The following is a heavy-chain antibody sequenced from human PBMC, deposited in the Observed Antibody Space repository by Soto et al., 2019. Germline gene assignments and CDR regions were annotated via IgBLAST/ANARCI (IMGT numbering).Heavy chain of an antibody. CDR1: GYGCTTYG. CDR3: ARRRYGDY. CDR2: ISAHNGNT. J-gene: IGHJ4*02. D-gene: IGHD1-1*01. V-gene: IGHV1-18*01. Sequence: QVHLVQYGAEVKKPGASVKVSCKGSGYGCTTYGITWVRQAPGQGLEWMAWISAHNGNTNYAQKLQGRVTVTRDSSTCTAYMELRSLRSDDTAVYYCARRRYGDYWGQGALVTVSS.